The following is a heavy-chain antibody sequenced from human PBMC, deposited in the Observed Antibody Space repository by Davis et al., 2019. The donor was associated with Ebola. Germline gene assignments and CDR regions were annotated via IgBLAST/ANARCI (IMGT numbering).Heavy chain of an antibody. CDR2: ISAYNGNT. J-gene: IGHJ3*02. CDR3: ARTSIVGTTTTASDI. D-gene: IGHD1-26*01. Sequence: ASVKVSCKASGSSFKNYAISWVRQAPGQGLEWMGWISAYNGNTNYAQKVQGRVTMTTDTSTGTAYLDLRSLRSDDTAVYFCARTSIVGTTTTASDIWGQGTLVTVSS. CDR1: GSSFKNYA. V-gene: IGHV1-18*01.